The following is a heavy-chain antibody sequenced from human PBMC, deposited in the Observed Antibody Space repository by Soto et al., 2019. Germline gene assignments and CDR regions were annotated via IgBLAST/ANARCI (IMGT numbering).Heavy chain of an antibody. D-gene: IGHD6-19*01. CDR3: AREGGSIGGWFGRKFDS. J-gene: IGHJ4*02. CDR2: ISSGGTTT. CDR1: GFSFSTHA. V-gene: IGHV3-23*01. Sequence: GGSLRLSCTASGFSFSTHAMSWVRQAPGKGLEWVSSISSGGTTTFYAVSVEGRFTISRDKSKNTLYLQMNSLRADDTAVYYCAREGGSIGGWFGRKFDSWGQGTQVTV.